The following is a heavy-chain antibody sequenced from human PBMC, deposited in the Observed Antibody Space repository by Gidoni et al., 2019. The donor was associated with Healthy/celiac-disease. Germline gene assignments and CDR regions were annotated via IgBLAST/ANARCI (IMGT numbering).Heavy chain of an antibody. CDR3: ARYPWVGATLYYGMDV. D-gene: IGHD1-26*01. CDR1: GYTFTSYY. V-gene: IGHV1-46*01. J-gene: IGHJ6*02. CDR2: INPSGGST. Sequence: QVQLAQSGAEVKTPGASVKVSCKASGYTFTSYYMHWVRQAPGQGLEWMGIINPSGGSTSYAQKFQGRVTMTRDTSTSTVYMELSSLRSEDTAVYYCARYPWVGATLYYGMDVWGQGTTVTVSS.